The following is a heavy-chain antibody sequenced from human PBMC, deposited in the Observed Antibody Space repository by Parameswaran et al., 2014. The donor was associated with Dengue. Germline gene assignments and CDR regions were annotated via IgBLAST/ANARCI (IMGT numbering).Heavy chain of an antibody. Sequence: VRQAPGKGLEWVAVIANDGSNKYYVDSAKGRFTISRDNSKNTLYLQMNSLRAEDTAVYYCAKERSGRIAVAGTNDYWGQGTLVTVSS. V-gene: IGHV3-30*18. CDR2: IANDGSNK. CDR3: AKERSGRIAVAGTNDY. D-gene: IGHD6-19*01. J-gene: IGHJ4*02.